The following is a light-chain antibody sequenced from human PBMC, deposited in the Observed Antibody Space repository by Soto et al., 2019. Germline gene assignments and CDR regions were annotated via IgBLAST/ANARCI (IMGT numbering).Light chain of an antibody. V-gene: IGKV1-39*01. Sequence: IQMTQSPSSLSASVGDRVRITCLASQSLDGFLNWYQCKPGKAPKLXXYAESNLQSGVPSRFSGSGSGTHGTITISSLQNEDCATYDGQQTYSTTWTFGQGTKVDIK. CDR2: AES. J-gene: IGKJ1*01. CDR3: QQTYSTTWT. CDR1: QSLDGF.